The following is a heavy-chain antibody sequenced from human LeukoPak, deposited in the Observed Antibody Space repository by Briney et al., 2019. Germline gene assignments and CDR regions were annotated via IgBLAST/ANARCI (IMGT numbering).Heavy chain of an antibody. CDR1: VGSLSSVRYY. Sequence: SETLSVTCTVSVGSLSSVRYYWTWIRQSPGKGLEWIGHVYQNVRTNLLPSLATRVPLPLDTPKTQCSLKLRSVTAAHTAVHSCAKVTTGPPYFFESWGQG. V-gene: IGHV4-61*01. D-gene: IGHD1-1*01. J-gene: IGHJ4*02. CDR2: VYQNVRT. CDR3: AKVTTGPPYFFES.